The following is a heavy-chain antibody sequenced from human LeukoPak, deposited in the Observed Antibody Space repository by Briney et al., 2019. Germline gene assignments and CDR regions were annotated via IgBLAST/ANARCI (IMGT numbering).Heavy chain of an antibody. CDR2: NMNT. CDR3: ATYYVNGAGRGH. V-gene: IGHV4-61*08. D-gene: IGHD2-8*01. J-gene: IGHJ4*02. CDR1: GASFSSGDHH. Sequence: SETLSLTCIVSGASFSSGDHHWSWIRQAPGKGLEWIGHNMNTYYNPSLKSRVTISIDTSKNQFSLMLSTVTAAATAIYYCATYYVNGAGRGHWGPGTLVTVSS.